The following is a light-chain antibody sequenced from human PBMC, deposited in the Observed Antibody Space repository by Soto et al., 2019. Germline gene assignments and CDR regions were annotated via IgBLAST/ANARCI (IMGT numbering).Light chain of an antibody. CDR3: SSSAGINNVI. J-gene: IGLJ2*01. CDR2: EVT. Sequence: QSALTQPPSASGSPGQSVTISCTGTSSDVGGYDYVSWYQQQSGKAPKLIIYEVTKRPSGVPDRFSGSKSGNTASLTVSGLQADDEADYYCSSSAGINNVIFGAGTKRTVL. CDR1: SSDVGGYDY. V-gene: IGLV2-8*01.